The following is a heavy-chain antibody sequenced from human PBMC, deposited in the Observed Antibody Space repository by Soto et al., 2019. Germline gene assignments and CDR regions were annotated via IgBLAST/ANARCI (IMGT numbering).Heavy chain of an antibody. CDR1: GFPFSSYG. V-gene: IGHV3-30*03. D-gene: IGHD6-19*01. J-gene: IGHJ4*02. CDR3: AEPDYGGWYPDQIDS. CDR2: MSYDGTNE. Sequence: QVQLVESGGGVVQPGRSLRLSCAASGFPFSSYGMYWVRQAPGKGLEWLAVMSYDGTNENYADSVKGRFTISRDNSKNSVFLQMNSLRPEDTAVYYCAEPDYGGWYPDQIDSWGQGILVTVSS.